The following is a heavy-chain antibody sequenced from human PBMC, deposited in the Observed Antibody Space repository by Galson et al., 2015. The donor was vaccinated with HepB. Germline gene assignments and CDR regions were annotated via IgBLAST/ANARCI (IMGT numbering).Heavy chain of an antibody. CDR1: GFTFSSYA. V-gene: IGHV3-23*01. CDR2: ISGGVT. J-gene: IGHJ5*02. D-gene: IGHD2-15*01. CDR3: ARTNFGGGHLGLDP. Sequence: SLRLSCAASGFTFSSYAMSWVRQAPGKGLEWVSGISGGVTYYADSVKGRFTISRDNSKNTLYLQMNSLRAEDTAVYYCARTNFGGGHLGLDPWGQGALVTVSS.